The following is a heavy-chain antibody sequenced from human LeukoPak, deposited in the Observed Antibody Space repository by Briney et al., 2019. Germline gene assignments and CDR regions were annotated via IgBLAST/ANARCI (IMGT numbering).Heavy chain of an antibody. CDR1: GGSINNYY. Sequence: SETLSLTCTVSGGSINNYYWTWIRQPAGKGLEWVGRTYSTGSTNYNPSLKSRVTMSVDTSRNHFSLKLSSVTAADMAVYYCARANDYYYYMDVWGKGTTVIVSS. D-gene: IGHD3-16*01. CDR2: TYSTGST. CDR3: ARANDYYYYMDV. V-gene: IGHV4-4*07. J-gene: IGHJ6*03.